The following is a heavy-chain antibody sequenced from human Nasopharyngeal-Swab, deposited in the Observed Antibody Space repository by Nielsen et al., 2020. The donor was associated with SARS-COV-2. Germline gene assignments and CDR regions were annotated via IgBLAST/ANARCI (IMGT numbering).Heavy chain of an antibody. V-gene: IGHV3-7*01. Sequence: LSLTCAASGFTFSSYWMTWVRQAPGKGLEWVANIKHDGSAKYYADSVKGRFTISRDNAKSSLHLQMNSLRAEDTAVYYCARHYDFWSGYYNSHFYGVDVWGQGTTVTVSS. CDR2: IKHDGSAK. CDR3: ARHYDFWSGYYNSHFYGVDV. D-gene: IGHD3-3*01. J-gene: IGHJ6*02. CDR1: GFTFSSYW.